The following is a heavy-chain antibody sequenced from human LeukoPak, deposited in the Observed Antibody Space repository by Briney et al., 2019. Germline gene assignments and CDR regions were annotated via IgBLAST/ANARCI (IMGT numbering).Heavy chain of an antibody. Sequence: GSLRLSCAASGFTFSTYGIHWVCQAPGKGLEWVAVISNDGTIKYYADSVKGRFTVSRDNSRNTVYMEMNSLRAEDTAVYFCAREWSGYSFDYWGQGALVAVSS. J-gene: IGHJ4*02. V-gene: IGHV3-30*03. CDR2: ISNDGTIK. D-gene: IGHD5-18*01. CDR1: GFTFSTYG. CDR3: AREWSGYSFDY.